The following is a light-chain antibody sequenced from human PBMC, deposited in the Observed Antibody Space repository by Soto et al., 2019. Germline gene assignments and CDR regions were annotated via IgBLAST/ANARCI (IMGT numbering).Light chain of an antibody. V-gene: IGKV3-11*01. CDR1: QNVDRN. CDR3: QQRAPWPPLS. J-gene: IGKJ4*01. CDR2: DAS. Sequence: ETVLTQSPATLSVSPGERATLSCRTSQNVDRNLVWYQQKSGQPPRLLIYDASVRATGIPPRFSGSGSGTDFTLTIENLEPEDSAIYYCQQRAPWPPLSFGGGTKVKI.